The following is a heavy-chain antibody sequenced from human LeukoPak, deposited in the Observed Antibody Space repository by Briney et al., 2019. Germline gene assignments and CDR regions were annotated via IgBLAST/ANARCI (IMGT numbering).Heavy chain of an antibody. J-gene: IGHJ4*02. CDR3: AKEKTTVVTRGGFDY. CDR1: GFTFSSYA. D-gene: IGHD4-23*01. Sequence: PGGSLRLSCAASGFTFSSYAMSWVRQAPGKGLEWVSAISGSGGSTYYADSVKGRFTISRDNSKNTLYLQMNSLRAEDMAVYYRAKEKTTVVTRGGFDYWGQGTLVTVSS. V-gene: IGHV3-23*01. CDR2: ISGSGGST.